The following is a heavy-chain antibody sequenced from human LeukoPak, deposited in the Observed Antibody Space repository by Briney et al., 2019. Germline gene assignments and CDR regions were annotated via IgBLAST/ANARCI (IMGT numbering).Heavy chain of an antibody. Sequence: SETLSLTCTVSGGSINGYYWSWIRQPPGKGLEWIAYIDYSGNTDYNPSLKSRVTISIDTSKNQFSLKVRSVTAADSAIYYCATTASMVTTVIDYWGQGTLVTVSS. CDR2: IDYSGNT. CDR3: ATTASMVTTVIDY. V-gene: IGHV4-59*12. J-gene: IGHJ4*02. CDR1: GGSINGYY. D-gene: IGHD4-17*01.